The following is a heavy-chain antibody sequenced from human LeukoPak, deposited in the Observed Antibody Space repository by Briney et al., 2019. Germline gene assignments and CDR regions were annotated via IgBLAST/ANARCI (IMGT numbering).Heavy chain of an antibody. V-gene: IGHV5-51*01. J-gene: IGHJ4*02. CDR2: IYPGDSDT. Sequence: GESLKISCKGSGYSFTSYWIGWVRQMPGKGLEWMGIIYPGDSDTRYSPSFQGQVTISADKSTSTAYLQWSSLQASDTAMYYCARQEGQSYSSSWYIGHFGFDYWGQGTLVTVSS. D-gene: IGHD6-13*01. CDR1: GYSFTSYW. CDR3: ARQEGQSYSSSWYIGHFGFDY.